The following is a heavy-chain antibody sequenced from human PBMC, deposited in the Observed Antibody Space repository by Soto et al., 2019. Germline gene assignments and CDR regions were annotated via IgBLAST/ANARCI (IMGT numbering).Heavy chain of an antibody. Sequence: EVQLVESGGGLVQPGGSLRLSCAASGFTFSNHWMHWVRQAPGKGLVWVSRINSDGSTTTYADSVKGRFTISRHYAKNTLYLQLNSLRAEDTALYYCARGYSSGPDYLGQGTLVTVSS. CDR3: ARGYSSGPDY. J-gene: IGHJ4*02. CDR1: GFTFSNHW. D-gene: IGHD6-19*01. V-gene: IGHV3-74*01. CDR2: INSDGSTT.